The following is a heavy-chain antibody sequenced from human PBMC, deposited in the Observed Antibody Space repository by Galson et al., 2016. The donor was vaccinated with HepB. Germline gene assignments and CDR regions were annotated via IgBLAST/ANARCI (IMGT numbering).Heavy chain of an antibody. D-gene: IGHD5-12*01. CDR2: ISGSGNIT. CDR3: AKESGYSGYDTATVY. V-gene: IGHV3-23*01. Sequence: SLRLSCAASGFTFSRYAMSWVRQAPGKGLEWVSAISGSGNITYYADSVKGRFTISRDNSKNTLYLQMNSLRAEDTAVYYCAKESGYSGYDTATVYWGQGTMVTVSS. CDR1: GFTFSRYA. J-gene: IGHJ3*01.